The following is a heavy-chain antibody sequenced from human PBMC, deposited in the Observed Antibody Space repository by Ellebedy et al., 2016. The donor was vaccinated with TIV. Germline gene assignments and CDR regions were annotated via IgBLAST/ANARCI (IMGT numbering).Heavy chain of an antibody. D-gene: IGHD4-17*01. CDR1: GFSFRSYW. J-gene: IGHJ5*02. V-gene: IGHV3-7*01. Sequence: GESLKISCAASGFSFRSYWMTWVRQAPGKGLEGVANIYQDGSWQYSVDSVKGRFTISRDNANNVLFLQMNSLRVEDSGVYFCARRGAYGDYAVQVNGWFDPWGQGTLVTVSS. CDR2: IYQDGSWQ. CDR3: ARRGAYGDYAVQVNGWFDP.